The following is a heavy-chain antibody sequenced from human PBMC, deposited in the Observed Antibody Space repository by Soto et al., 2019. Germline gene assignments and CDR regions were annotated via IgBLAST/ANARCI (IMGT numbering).Heavy chain of an antibody. V-gene: IGHV4-59*01. CDR3: ARSVAVPGAHIDY. J-gene: IGHJ4*02. Sequence: SETLSVTWSVSGGSISGSYWSWIRQSPGKGLEWLGYVYYTGSTNYGPSLRSRVSISVDTSKNEFSLRLSSVTAADTAVYFCARSVAVPGAHIDYWGQGTQVTVSS. D-gene: IGHD6-19*01. CDR2: VYYTGST. CDR1: GGSISGSY.